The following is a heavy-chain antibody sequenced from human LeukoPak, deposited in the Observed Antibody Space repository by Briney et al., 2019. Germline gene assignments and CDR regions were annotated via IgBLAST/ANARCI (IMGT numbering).Heavy chain of an antibody. D-gene: IGHD3-10*01. CDR1: GGTFSSYA. Sequence: SVKDSCKASGGTFSSYAISWVRQAPGQGLEWMGRIIPILGIANYAQKFQGRVTITADKSTSTAYMELSSLRSEDTAVYYCARDRVSYYYGSGSLEADYWGQGTLVTVSS. CDR3: ARDRVSYYYGSGSLEADY. CDR2: IIPILGIA. V-gene: IGHV1-69*04. J-gene: IGHJ4*02.